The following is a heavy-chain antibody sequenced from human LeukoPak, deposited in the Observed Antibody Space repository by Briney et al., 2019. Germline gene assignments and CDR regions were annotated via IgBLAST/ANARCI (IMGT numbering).Heavy chain of an antibody. Sequence: GGSLRLSCAASGFTFSSYGMHWVRQAPGKGLEWVALMSPDGRNTDYADSVRGRFTISRDNSRNTLYLQMNSLRADDTAMYYCAKDRTTVGTDYWGQGTLVTVSS. V-gene: IGHV3-30*18. J-gene: IGHJ4*02. CDR1: GFTFSSYG. D-gene: IGHD1-26*01. CDR2: MSPDGRNT. CDR3: AKDRTTVGTDY.